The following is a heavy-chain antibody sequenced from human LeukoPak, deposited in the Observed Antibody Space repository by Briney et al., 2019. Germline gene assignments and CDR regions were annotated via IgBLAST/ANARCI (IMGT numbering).Heavy chain of an antibody. CDR1: GYTFTGYY. J-gene: IGHJ4*02. CDR3: ARGGYYDFWSGYYSYTRGREYYFDY. V-gene: IGHV1-8*03. D-gene: IGHD3-3*01. CDR2: MNPNSGNP. Sequence: AASVKVSRKASGYTFTGYYMHWVRQAPGQGLEWMGWMNPNSGNPGYAQKFQGRVTITRNTSISTAYMELSSLRSEDTAVYYCARGGYYDFWSGYYSYTRGREYYFDYWGQGTLVTVSS.